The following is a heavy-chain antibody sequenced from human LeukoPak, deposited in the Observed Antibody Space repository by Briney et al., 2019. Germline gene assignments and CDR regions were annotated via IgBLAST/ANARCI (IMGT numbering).Heavy chain of an antibody. J-gene: IGHJ4*02. V-gene: IGHV1-69*01. CDR3: ARVATDMGPLDY. D-gene: IGHD3-9*01. Sequence: MGGIIPIFGTANYAQKFQGRVTITAVESTSTAYMELSSLRSEDTAVYYCARVATDMGPLDYWGQGTLVTVSS. CDR2: IIPIFGTA.